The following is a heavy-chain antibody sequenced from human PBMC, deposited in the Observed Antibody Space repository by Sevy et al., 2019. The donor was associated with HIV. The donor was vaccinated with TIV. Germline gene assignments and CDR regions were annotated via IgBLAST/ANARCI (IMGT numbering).Heavy chain of an antibody. J-gene: IGHJ6*02. V-gene: IGHV4-38-2*01. CDR3: ARASGGDKLDYYGMDV. CDR1: GYSISSGYY. D-gene: IGHD2-21*02. CDR2: IYHSGTT. Sequence: SETLSLTCAVSGYSISSGYYWGWIRQSPGKGLEWIGNIYHSGTTYYNPSLKSRVTISVDTSKNQFSRKLRSVTATETAVYYCARASGGDKLDYYGMDVWGQGTTVTVSS.